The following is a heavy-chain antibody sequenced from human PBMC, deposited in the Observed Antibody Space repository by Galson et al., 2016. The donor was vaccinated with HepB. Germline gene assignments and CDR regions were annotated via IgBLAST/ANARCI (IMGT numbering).Heavy chain of an antibody. CDR1: GDSISNDIW. V-gene: IGHV4/OR15-8*01. CDR2: IFHSGNA. CDR3: VRGGTYYLSF. J-gene: IGHJ4*02. D-gene: IGHD1-26*01. Sequence: SETLSLTCVVSGDSISNDIWWSWVCQPPGKGLEWIGEIFHSGNANYNPSLKSRVTISADKSKNQLSLTLRSVTAADTAIYYCVRGGTYYLSFWGQGTLVTVSS.